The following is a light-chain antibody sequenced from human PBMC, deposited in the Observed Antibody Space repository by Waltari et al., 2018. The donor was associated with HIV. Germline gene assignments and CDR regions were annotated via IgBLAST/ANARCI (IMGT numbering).Light chain of an antibody. CDR3: CSYAGSITHVV. J-gene: IGLJ2*01. V-gene: IGLV2-23*02. Sequence: QSALTQPASVSGSPGQSITISCTGTSSDVGHYNLVSWYQQHPDKAPKLMIYEVSKRPSGVSNRFSGSKSGNTASLTISGLQAEDEAHYYCCSYAGSITHVVFGGGTKLTVL. CDR1: SSDVGHYNL. CDR2: EVS.